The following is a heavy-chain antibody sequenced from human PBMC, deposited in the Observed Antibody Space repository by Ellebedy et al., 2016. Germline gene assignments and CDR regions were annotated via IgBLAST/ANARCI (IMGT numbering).Heavy chain of an antibody. D-gene: IGHD4-17*01. CDR1: GFTFRNFF. Sequence: GESLKISXVASGFTFRNFFMSWVRQAPGGGLEWISTISGDGDIIFSADSVKGRFTISRDNSRNTLYLQMNSLTAADTAVYYCYYGHYSGFWGQGTLVTVSS. V-gene: IGHV3-23*01. J-gene: IGHJ4*02. CDR3: YYGHYSGF. CDR2: ISGDGDII.